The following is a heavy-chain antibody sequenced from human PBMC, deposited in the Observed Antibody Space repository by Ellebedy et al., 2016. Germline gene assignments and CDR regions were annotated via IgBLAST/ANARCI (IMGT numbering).Heavy chain of an antibody. Sequence: GESLKISXAASGFTFSDYYMSWIRQAPGKGLEWVSYISSSSSYTNYADSVKGRFTISRDNAKNSLYLQMNSLRAEDTAVYYCARDSRGWYSKYYYGMDVWGQGTTVTVSS. CDR2: ISSSSSYT. CDR3: ARDSRGWYSKYYYGMDV. D-gene: IGHD6-19*01. V-gene: IGHV3-11*05. J-gene: IGHJ6*02. CDR1: GFTFSDYY.